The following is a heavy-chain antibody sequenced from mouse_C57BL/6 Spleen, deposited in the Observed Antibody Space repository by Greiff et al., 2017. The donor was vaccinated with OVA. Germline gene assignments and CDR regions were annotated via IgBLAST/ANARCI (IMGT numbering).Heavy chain of an antibody. J-gene: IGHJ2*01. CDR1: GFTFSDYG. CDR2: ISSGSSTI. Sequence: DVKLVESGGGLVKPGGSLKLSCAASGFTFSDYGMHWVRQAQEKGLEWVAYISSGSSTIYYADTVKGRFTISRDNAKNTRVLQMTSLRSEDTAMYYSESWALGPFDYWGQGTTLTVSS. CDR3: ESWALGPFDY. V-gene: IGHV5-17*01. D-gene: IGHD4-1*01.